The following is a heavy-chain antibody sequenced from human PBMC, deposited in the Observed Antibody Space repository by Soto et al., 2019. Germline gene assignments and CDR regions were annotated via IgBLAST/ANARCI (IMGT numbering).Heavy chain of an antibody. D-gene: IGHD2-15*01. CDR2: GSA. Sequence: QVQLVQSGAEVKKPGSSVKVSCKASGGTFSIYTISWVRQAPGQGLEWMGGSANSAQKFQGRLTVTADESTSTVYLELSSLTSEDTAVYYCARDGPPDIAWCDPWGQGTLVSVSS. V-gene: IGHV1-69*01. CDR1: GGTFSIYT. J-gene: IGHJ5*02. CDR3: ARDGPPDIAWCDP.